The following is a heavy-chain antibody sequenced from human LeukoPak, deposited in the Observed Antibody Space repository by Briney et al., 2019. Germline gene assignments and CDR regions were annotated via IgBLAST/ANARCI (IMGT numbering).Heavy chain of an antibody. D-gene: IGHD5-12*01. V-gene: IGHV3-9*01. CDR3: AKGGKDSSYPLDY. J-gene: IGHJ4*02. Sequence: GRSLRLSCAASGFTFDDYAMHWVRQAPGKGLEWVSGISWNSGSIGYADSVKGRFTISRDNAKDSLYLQMNSLRAEDTALYYCAKGGKDSSYPLDYWGQGTLVTVSS. CDR2: ISWNSGSI. CDR1: GFTFDDYA.